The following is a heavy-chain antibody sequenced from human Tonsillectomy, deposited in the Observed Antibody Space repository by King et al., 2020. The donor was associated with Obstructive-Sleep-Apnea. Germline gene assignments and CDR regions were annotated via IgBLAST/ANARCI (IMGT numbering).Heavy chain of an antibody. CDR1: GGSFSGYH. J-gene: IGHJ4*02. CDR3: ARRYYGSGSYSPFDY. D-gene: IGHD3-10*01. Sequence: VQLQQWGAGLLKPSETLSLTCAVYGGSFSGYHWSWIRQPPGKGLEWIGEINHSGSTNYNPSLKSLVTMLVDTSKNQFSLNLSSVTAADTAVYYCARRYYGSGSYSPFDYWGQGNLVTVSS. V-gene: IGHV4-34*01. CDR2: INHSGST.